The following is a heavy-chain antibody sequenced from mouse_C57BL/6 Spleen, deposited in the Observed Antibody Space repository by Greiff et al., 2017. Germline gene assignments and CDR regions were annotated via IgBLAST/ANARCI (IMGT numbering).Heavy chain of an antibody. Sequence: VQLQQSGAELVKPGASVKISCKASGYAFSSYWMNWVKQRPGQGLEWIGKIYPGDGDTNYNGKFKGKATLTADTASSTAYMQLSSLTSEDSAFYFCARSHYSNKDYDAMDYWGQGTSVTVSS. J-gene: IGHJ4*01. CDR1: GYAFSSYW. CDR3: ARSHYSNKDYDAMDY. V-gene: IGHV1-80*01. D-gene: IGHD2-5*01. CDR2: IYPGDGDT.